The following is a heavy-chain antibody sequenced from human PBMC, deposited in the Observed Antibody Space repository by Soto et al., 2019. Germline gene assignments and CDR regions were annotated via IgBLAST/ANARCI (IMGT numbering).Heavy chain of an antibody. CDR1: VFHFIDHY. D-gene: IGHD3-10*01. J-gene: IGHJ4*02. Sequence: GGSMRLACAASVFHFIDHYMDWVRKAPGKGLEWVGRTRNKANSYTTEYAASVKGRFTISRDDSKNSLYLQMNSLKTEDTAVYYCARVSGASDHFDYWGQGTLVTVSS. CDR2: TRNKANSYTT. V-gene: IGHV3-72*01. CDR3: ARVSGASDHFDY.